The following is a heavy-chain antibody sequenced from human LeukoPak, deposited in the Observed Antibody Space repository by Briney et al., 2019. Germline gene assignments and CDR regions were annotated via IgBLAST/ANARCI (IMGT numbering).Heavy chain of an antibody. J-gene: IGHJ4*02. V-gene: IGHV3-43*02. CDR2: ISGDGGST. CDR3: AKDSHYYDSSGQIGYFDY. CDR1: GFTFDDYA. D-gene: IGHD3-22*01. Sequence: SGGSLRLSCAASGFTFDDYAMHWVRQAPGKGLEWVSLISGDGGSTYYADSVKGRFTISRDNSKNSLYLQMNSLRTEDTALYYCAKDSHYYDSSGQIGYFDYWSQGTLVTVSS.